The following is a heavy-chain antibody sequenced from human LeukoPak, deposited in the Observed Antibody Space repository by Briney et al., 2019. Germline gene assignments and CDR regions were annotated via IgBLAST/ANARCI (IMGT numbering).Heavy chain of an antibody. Sequence: SETLSLTCTVSGGSISSYYWSWIRQPPGKGLECIGYIYYSGSTNYNPSLKSRVTISVDTSKNQFSLKLSSVTAADTAVYYCARGIAAAGKDYWGQGTLVTVSS. V-gene: IGHV4-59*01. CDR3: ARGIAAAGKDY. CDR2: IYYSGST. J-gene: IGHJ4*02. CDR1: GGSISSYY. D-gene: IGHD6-13*01.